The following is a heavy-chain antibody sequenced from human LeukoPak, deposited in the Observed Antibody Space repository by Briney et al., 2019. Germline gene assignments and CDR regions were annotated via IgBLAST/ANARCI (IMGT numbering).Heavy chain of an antibody. V-gene: IGHV3-11*01. CDR3: ARDKGPSYLSSFDY. D-gene: IGHD2-2*01. CDR2: ISSSGSTI. CDR1: GFTFSDYY. Sequence: GGSLRLSCAASGFTFSDYYMSWIRQAPGKGLEWVSYISSSGSTIYYADSVRGRFTISRDNAKNSLYLQMNSLRAEDTAVYYCARDKGPSYLSSFDYWGQGTLVTVSS. J-gene: IGHJ4*02.